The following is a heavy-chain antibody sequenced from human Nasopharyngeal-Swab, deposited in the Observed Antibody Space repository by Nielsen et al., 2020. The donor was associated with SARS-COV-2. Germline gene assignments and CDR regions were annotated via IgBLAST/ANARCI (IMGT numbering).Heavy chain of an antibody. Sequence: GESVEISWAASGVTFSSYDMSWVREAPGKGLEWVSVIYSGGSSTYYADSVKGRFTISRDNSKNTLYLQMNSLRAEDTAVYYCAKWSHYDFWSGYSNWGQGTLVTVSS. CDR1: GVTFSSYD. J-gene: IGHJ4*02. V-gene: IGHV3-23*03. D-gene: IGHD3-3*01. CDR3: AKWSHYDFWSGYSN. CDR2: IYSGGSST.